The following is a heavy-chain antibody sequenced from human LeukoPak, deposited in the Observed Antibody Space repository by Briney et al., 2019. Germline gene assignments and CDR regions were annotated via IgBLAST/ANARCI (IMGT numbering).Heavy chain of an antibody. Sequence: GGSLRLSCAAPGFTFSSYAMSWVRQAPGKGLEWVSAISGSGGSTYYADSVKGRFTISRDNSKNMLYLQMNSLRAEDTAVYYCAKAGDYGDFNWFDPWSQGTLVTVSS. CDR2: ISGSGGST. CDR1: GFTFSSYA. V-gene: IGHV3-23*01. J-gene: IGHJ5*02. CDR3: AKAGDYGDFNWFDP. D-gene: IGHD4-17*01.